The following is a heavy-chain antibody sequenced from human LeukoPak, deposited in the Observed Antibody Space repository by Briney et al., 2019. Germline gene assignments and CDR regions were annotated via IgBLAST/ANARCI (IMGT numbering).Heavy chain of an antibody. J-gene: IGHJ4*02. V-gene: IGHV5-10-1*01. Sequence: GESLRISCKGSGYSFTSYWISWVRQMPGKGLEWMGRIDPSDSYTNYSPSFQGHVAISADKSISTAYLQWSSLKASDTAMYYCARHTLAVAGGEADFDYWGQGTLVTVSS. D-gene: IGHD6-19*01. CDR2: IDPSDSYT. CDR3: ARHTLAVAGGEADFDY. CDR1: GYSFTSYW.